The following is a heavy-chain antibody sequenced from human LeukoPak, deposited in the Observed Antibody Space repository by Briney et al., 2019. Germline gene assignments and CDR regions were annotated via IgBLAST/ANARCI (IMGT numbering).Heavy chain of an antibody. Sequence: PSETLSLTCTVSGGSISSSSYYWGWIRQPPGKGLEWIGSIYYSGSTYYNPSLKSRVTISVDTSKNQFSLKLSSVTAADTAVYYCARLNDSSGTYFDYWGQGTLVTVSS. V-gene: IGHV4-39*01. D-gene: IGHD3-22*01. CDR1: GGSISSSSYY. CDR3: ARLNDSSGTYFDY. CDR2: IYYSGST. J-gene: IGHJ4*02.